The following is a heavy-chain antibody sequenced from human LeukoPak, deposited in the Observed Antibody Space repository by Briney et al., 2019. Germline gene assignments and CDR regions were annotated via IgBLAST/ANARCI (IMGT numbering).Heavy chain of an antibody. V-gene: IGHV4-61*02. CDR3: ARVRMGICYFDY. D-gene: IGHD2/OR15-2a*01. Sequence: PSQTLSLTCTVSGGSISSGNYYWSWIRQPAGRGLEWIGRIYTSGSTNYNPSRKSRVTISVDTSKNQFIQKLSSVTAADTAVYYCARVRMGICYFDYWGQGTLVTVSS. J-gene: IGHJ4*02. CDR1: GGSISSGNYY. CDR2: IYTSGST.